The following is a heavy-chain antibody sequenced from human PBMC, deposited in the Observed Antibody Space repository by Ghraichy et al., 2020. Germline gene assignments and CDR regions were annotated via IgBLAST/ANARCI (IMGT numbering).Heavy chain of an antibody. J-gene: IGHJ5*02. CDR3: ARTGLGLRFLEWLRRRWFDP. V-gene: IGHV4-34*01. CDR2: INHSGST. CDR1: GGSFSGYY. D-gene: IGHD3-3*01. Sequence: SQTLSLTCAVYGGSFSGYYWSWIRQPPGKGLEWIGEINHSGSTNYNPSLKSRVTISVDTSKNQFSLKLSSVTAADTAVYYCARTGLGLRFLEWLRRRWFDPWGQGTLVTVSS.